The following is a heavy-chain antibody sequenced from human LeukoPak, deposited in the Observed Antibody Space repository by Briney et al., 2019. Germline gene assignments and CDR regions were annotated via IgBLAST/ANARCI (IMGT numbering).Heavy chain of an antibody. CDR3: ARSRGGPRDALDI. V-gene: IGHV5-51*01. CDR1: GYSFTSYW. J-gene: IGHJ3*02. CDR2: IYPGDSDT. Sequence: GGSLKISCKGSGYSFTSYWMGWVRQMPGKGLEWMGIIYPGDSDTRYSPSFQGQVTISADKSISTAYLQWSSLKASDTAMYYCARSRGGPRDALDIWGQGTMVAVSS. D-gene: IGHD2-15*01.